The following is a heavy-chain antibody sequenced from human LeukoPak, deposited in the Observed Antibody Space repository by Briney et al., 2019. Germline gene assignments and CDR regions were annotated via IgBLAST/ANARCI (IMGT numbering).Heavy chain of an antibody. CDR3: AREWHATFGY. CDR2: IKQDGSEK. D-gene: IGHD1-26*01. CDR1: GFTFSSYR. Sequence: GGSLRLSCADSGFTFSSYRMSWVRQAAGKGLEWVANIKQDGSEKYYVDSVKGRFTISRDNAKNSLYLQMNSLRAEDTAVYYCAREWHATFGYWGQGILVTVSS. J-gene: IGHJ4*02. V-gene: IGHV3-7*01.